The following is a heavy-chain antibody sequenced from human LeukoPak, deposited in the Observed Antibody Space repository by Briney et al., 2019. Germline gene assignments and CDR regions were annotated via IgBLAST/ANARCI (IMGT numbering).Heavy chain of an antibody. J-gene: IGHJ4*02. D-gene: IGHD4-17*01. CDR1: GFTFSSYW. CDR3: ARAPSPDYGDYRYYFDY. V-gene: IGHV3-7*03. CDR2: IKQDGSEK. Sequence: HPGGSPRLSCAASGFTFSSYWMSWVRQAPGKGLEWVANIKQDGSEKYYVDSVKGRFTISRDNAKNSLYLQMNSLRAEDTAVYYCARAPSPDYGDYRYYFDYWGQGTLVTVSS.